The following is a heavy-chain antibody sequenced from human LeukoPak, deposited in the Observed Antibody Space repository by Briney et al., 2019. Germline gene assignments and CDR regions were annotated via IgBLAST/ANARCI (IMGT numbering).Heavy chain of an antibody. Sequence: SQTLSLTCTVSGGSITSGSYYWSWIRQPAGKGLEWIGSIYYSGSTYYNPSLKSRVTISVDTSKNQFSLKLSSVTAADTAVYYCARVVLLWFGETQQYYFDYWGQGTLVTVSS. D-gene: IGHD3-10*01. CDR1: GGSITSGSYY. CDR3: ARVVLLWFGETQQYYFDY. J-gene: IGHJ4*02. CDR2: IYYSGST. V-gene: IGHV4-30-2*03.